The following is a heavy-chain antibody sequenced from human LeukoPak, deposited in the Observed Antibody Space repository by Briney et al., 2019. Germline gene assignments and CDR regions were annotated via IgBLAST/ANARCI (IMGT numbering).Heavy chain of an antibody. J-gene: IGHJ6*02. CDR1: GDSISSYY. D-gene: IGHD2-8*01. CDR2: IYTSGRT. CDR3: ARGMASYYYYGMDV. V-gene: IGHV4-4*07. Sequence: SDTLSLTRTVPGDSISSYYWSWIRHPAGKGLEWIGRIYTSGRTNYNPSLKSRVTMSVDTSKNQFSLKLSSVTAADTAVYYCARGMASYYYYGMDVWGQGTTVTVSS.